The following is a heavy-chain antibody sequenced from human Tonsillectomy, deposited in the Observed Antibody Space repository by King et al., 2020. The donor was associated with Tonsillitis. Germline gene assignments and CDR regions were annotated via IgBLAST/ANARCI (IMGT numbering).Heavy chain of an antibody. CDR1: GFTFSSYW. D-gene: IGHD4-17*01. J-gene: IGHJ6*02. V-gene: IGHV3-7*03. CDR2: IKQDGSEK. Sequence: QLVQSGGGLVQPGGSLRISCAASGFTFSSYWMSWVRQAPGKGLEWVANIKQDGSEKYYVDSVKGRFTISRDNAKNSLYLQMNSLRAEDTAVYYCARDSYGDYYYGMDVWGQGTTVTVSS. CDR3: ARDSYGDYYYGMDV.